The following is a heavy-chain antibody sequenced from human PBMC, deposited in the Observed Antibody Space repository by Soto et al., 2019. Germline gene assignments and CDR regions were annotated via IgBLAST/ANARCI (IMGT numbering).Heavy chain of an antibody. CDR2: IYYSWST. D-gene: IGHD6-13*01. CDR3: ARERPDGSRLDP. CDR1: GGSISSGDYY. Sequence: QVQLQESGQGLVKPSQTLSLTCTVSGGSISSGDYYWSWIRQPPGKGLEWFGYIYYSWSTYYNPSLKSRVTISVDTSKNQFSLQLSSVTAADTAVYYCARERPDGSRLDPWGQGTLVTVSS. J-gene: IGHJ5*02. V-gene: IGHV4-30-4*01.